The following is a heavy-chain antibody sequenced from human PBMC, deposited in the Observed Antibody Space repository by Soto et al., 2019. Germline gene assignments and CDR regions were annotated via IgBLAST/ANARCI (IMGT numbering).Heavy chain of an antibody. V-gene: IGHV1-18*01. CDR2: ISAYNGNT. CDR3: ARAWGYSYGFDP. Sequence: ASVTVSCTASGYTFTIYGITWVRQAPGQGLEWMGWISAYNGNTNYAQKLQGRVTMTTDTSTSTAYMELRSLRSDDTAVYYCARAWGYSYGFDPWGQGTLVTVSS. CDR1: GYTFTIYG. D-gene: IGHD5-18*01. J-gene: IGHJ5*02.